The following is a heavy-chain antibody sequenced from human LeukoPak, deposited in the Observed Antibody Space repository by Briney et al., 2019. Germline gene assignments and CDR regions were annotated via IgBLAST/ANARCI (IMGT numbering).Heavy chain of an antibody. CDR2: ISSSGSTI. CDR1: GFTFSDYY. J-gene: IGHJ5*02. V-gene: IGHV3-11*01. D-gene: IGHD2-2*01. Sequence: NPGGSLRLSCAASGFTFSDYYMSWIRQAPGRGLEWVSYISSSGSTIYYADSVKGRFTISRDNAKNSLYLQMNSLRAEDTAVYYCARAPFQYPSWFDPWGQGTLVTVSS. CDR3: ARAPFQYPSWFDP.